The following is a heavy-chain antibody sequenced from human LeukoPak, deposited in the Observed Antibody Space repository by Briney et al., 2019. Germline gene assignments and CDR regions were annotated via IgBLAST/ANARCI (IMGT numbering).Heavy chain of an antibody. CDR1: GYTFTSYD. CDR3: ARAMYYDFWSGYNYYMDV. Sequence: ASVKVSCKASGYTFTSYDINWVRQATGRGVEWMGWMNPNSGNTGYAQNFQGRVTMTRNTSISTAYMELSSLRSEDTAVYYCARAMYYDFWSGYNYYMDVWGKGTTVTVSS. J-gene: IGHJ6*03. D-gene: IGHD3-3*01. CDR2: MNPNSGNT. V-gene: IGHV1-8*01.